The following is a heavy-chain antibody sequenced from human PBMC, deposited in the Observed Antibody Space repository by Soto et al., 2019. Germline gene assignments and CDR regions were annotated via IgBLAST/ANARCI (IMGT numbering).Heavy chain of an antibody. CDR2: TIPILDVA. Sequence: QVQLVQSGAEVKKPGSSVKVSCKASGGTFSTSTFTWVRQAPGQGLEWMGRTIPILDVADYAQDFQGRVTITADKSTSTAYMELTSLTSKDTSVYYCARDSPIGSTSSGYDAINSWGQGTQITVSS. J-gene: IGHJ4*02. D-gene: IGHD5-12*01. CDR1: GGTFSTST. V-gene: IGHV1-69*08. CDR3: ARDSPIGSTSSGYDAINS.